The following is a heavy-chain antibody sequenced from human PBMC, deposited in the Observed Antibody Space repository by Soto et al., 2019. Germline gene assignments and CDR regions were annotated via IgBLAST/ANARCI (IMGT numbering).Heavy chain of an antibody. D-gene: IGHD3-10*01. Sequence: VQLLESGGGLVQPGGSLRVSCAASGFTFGSYAMSWVRQAPGKGLEWVSTISQSGGTTYYADSVKGRFTHSRDTTKNTMYMQMNSLRAEDTAVYYCAKYSGESGCYGGRPYDYYYYMDVWGKGTTVTVSS. V-gene: IGHV3-23*01. CDR2: ISQSGGTT. J-gene: IGHJ6*03. CDR1: GFTFGSYA. CDR3: AKYSGESGCYGGRPYDYYYYMDV.